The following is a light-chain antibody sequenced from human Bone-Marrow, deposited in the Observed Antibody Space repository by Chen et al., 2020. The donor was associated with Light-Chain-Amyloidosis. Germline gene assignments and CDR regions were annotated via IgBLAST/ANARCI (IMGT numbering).Light chain of an antibody. CDR1: SSDVGGDNH. CDR3: SSYTITNTLV. Sequence: QSALTQPASVSGSPGQSITISCTGTSSDVGGDNHVSWYQQHPDKAPKLIIYEVTNRPSWVPYRFSGSKSDTTASLTISGLQTEDEADYFCSSYTITNTLVFGSGTRVTVL. V-gene: IGLV2-14*01. CDR2: EVT. J-gene: IGLJ1*01.